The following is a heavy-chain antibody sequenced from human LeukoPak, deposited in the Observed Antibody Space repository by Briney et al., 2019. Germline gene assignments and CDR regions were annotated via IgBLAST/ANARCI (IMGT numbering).Heavy chain of an antibody. CDR3: ARDLGTYCSSTSCYRHDFDY. V-gene: IGHV4-59*12. D-gene: IGHD2-2*02. J-gene: IGHJ4*02. CDR1: GGSISSYY. CDR2: IYYSGST. Sequence: SETLSLTCTVSGGSISSYYWSWIRQPPGKGLEWIGYIYYSGSTNYNPSLKSRVTMSVDTSKNQFSLKLSSVTAADTAVYYCARDLGTYCSSTSCYRHDFDYWGQGTLVTVSS.